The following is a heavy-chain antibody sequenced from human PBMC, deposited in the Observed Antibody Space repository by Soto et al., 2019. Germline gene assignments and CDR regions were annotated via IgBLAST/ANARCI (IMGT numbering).Heavy chain of an antibody. CDR1: GGTLSDHG. V-gene: IGHV1-69*01. J-gene: IGHJ3*02. CDR2: TIPVFNTA. Sequence: QVQLEQSGAEVKKPGSSVKVSCKASGGTLSDHGVAWLRQAPGQGLEWLGGTIPVFNTAKYAQEFQVRVTVTAAQFTNIAYMGLSRLRSEDTAFYFCARGVYGSGNYYTGASAFDIWGQGTMVIVSP. CDR3: ARGVYGSGNYYTGASAFDI. D-gene: IGHD3-10*01.